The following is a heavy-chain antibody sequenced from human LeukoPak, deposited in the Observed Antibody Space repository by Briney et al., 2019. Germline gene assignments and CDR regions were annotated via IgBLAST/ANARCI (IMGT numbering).Heavy chain of an antibody. J-gene: IGHJ5*02. D-gene: IGHD3-10*01. CDR3: ARDQLIGSEIYIWLDP. Sequence: SETLSLTCIVSGGFISGYYWSWIRQPAGKGLEWIGRIHPSGSTDYSPFLKSRLTMSVDTSKNQFSLNLTSVTAADTALYYCARDQLIGSEIYIWLDPWGQGTLVTVSS. V-gene: IGHV4-4*07. CDR1: GGFISGYY. CDR2: IHPSGST.